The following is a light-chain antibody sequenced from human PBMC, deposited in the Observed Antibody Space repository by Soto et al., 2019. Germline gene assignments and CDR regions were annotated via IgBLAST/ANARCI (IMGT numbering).Light chain of an antibody. J-gene: IGLJ1*01. Sequence: QSVLTQPPSASGSPGQSVTISCTGTSSDVGGYNYVSWYQQHPGKAPKLMIYGVSKRPSGVPDRFSGSKSGNTASLTVSGLQAEDEADYYCSSYAGSNNFVFGTG. CDR2: GVS. CDR3: SSYAGSNNFV. V-gene: IGLV2-8*01. CDR1: SSDVGGYNY.